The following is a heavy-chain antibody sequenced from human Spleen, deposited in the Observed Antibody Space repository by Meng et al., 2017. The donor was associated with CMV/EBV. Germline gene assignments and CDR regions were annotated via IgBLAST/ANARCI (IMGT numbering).Heavy chain of an antibody. CDR1: GFTFSSSE. CDR2: IGTSSSNK. D-gene: IGHD2-2*01. CDR3: ARELGYCSSTSCPFDY. Sequence: GGSLRLSCEVSGFTFSSSEMNWVRQAPGKGLEWVSYIGTSSSNKFYTDSVKGRFTISRDNAKNSLYLQMNSLRVEDTAVYYCARELGYCSSTSCPFDYWGQGTLVTVSS. J-gene: IGHJ4*02. V-gene: IGHV3-48*03.